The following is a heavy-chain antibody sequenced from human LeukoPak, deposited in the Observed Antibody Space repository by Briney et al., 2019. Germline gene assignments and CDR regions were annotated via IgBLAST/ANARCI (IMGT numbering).Heavy chain of an antibody. V-gene: IGHV4-39*01. Sequence: SETLSPTCTVSGDSISSSSYYWGWIRQPPGKGLQWIGTIYYSGTSYYNPSLKSRVTISVDTSKNQFSLKLSSVTAADTAVYFCARQGPGGPATEYFQYWGQGTLVTVSS. CDR2: IYYSGTS. J-gene: IGHJ1*01. D-gene: IGHD3-16*01. CDR1: GDSISSSSYY. CDR3: ARQGPGGPATEYFQY.